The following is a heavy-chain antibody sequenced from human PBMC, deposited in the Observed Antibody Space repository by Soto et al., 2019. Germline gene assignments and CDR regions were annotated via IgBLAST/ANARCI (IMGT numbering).Heavy chain of an antibody. J-gene: IGHJ4*02. Sequence: PSETLSLNCAVSGVSITSYFWIWTRHTPGEVLEXIGSTSFSAAPYHNPALTSRAALSVETSENHISLTLNSVASAEKAVYFCARDRRDGYKRYFEFWGQGNQVTVSS. CDR2: TSFSAAP. V-gene: IGHV4-59*01. CDR3: ARDRRDGYKRYFEF. CDR1: GVSITSYF. D-gene: IGHD5-12*01.